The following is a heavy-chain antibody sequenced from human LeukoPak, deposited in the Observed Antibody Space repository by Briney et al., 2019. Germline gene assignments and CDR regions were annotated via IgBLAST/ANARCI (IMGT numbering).Heavy chain of an antibody. CDR1: GYTFTGYY. J-gene: IGHJ5*01. Sequence: ASVKISCKASGYTFTGYYMHWVRQAPGQGLEWMGRINPNSGGTNYAQKFQGRVTMTRDTSISTAYMELSRLRSDDTTLYYFAIDSPTCDHVWGSYRFDTSGHGTLVTVSS. V-gene: IGHV1-2*06. CDR3: AIDSPTCDHVWGSYRFDT. D-gene: IGHD3-16*02. CDR2: INPNSGGT.